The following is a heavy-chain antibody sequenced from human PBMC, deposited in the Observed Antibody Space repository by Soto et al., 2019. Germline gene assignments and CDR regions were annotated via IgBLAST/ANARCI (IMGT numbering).Heavy chain of an antibody. D-gene: IGHD3-16*01. CDR1: GYTFTGYY. Sequence: ASVKVSCKASGYTFTGYYMHWVRQAPGQGLEWMGWINPNSGGINFAQKFQGWVTMTRDTSISTAYMELSRLRSDDSAVYYCARGNEYSWGRSYAFDIWGQGTMVTVSS. J-gene: IGHJ3*02. CDR2: INPNSGGI. CDR3: ARGNEYSWGRSYAFDI. V-gene: IGHV1-2*04.